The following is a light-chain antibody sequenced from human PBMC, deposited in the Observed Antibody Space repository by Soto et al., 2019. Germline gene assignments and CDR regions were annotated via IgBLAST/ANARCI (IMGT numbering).Light chain of an antibody. CDR1: SSDVGGYNY. CDR2: DVS. CDR3: NSYTSSSTLV. J-gene: IGLJ2*01. V-gene: IGLV2-14*01. Sequence: QSALTQPASVSGSPGQSITISCTGTSSDVGGYNYVSWYQQHPGKAPKLMIYDVSNWPSGVSNRFSGSKSGNTASLTISGLQAEDEADYYCNSYTSSSTLVFGGGTQLTVL.